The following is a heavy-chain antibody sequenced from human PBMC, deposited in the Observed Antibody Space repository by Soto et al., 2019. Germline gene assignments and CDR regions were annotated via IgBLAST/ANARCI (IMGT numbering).Heavy chain of an antibody. D-gene: IGHD3-22*01. CDR2: IYYSGST. Sequence: KASETLSLTCTVSGGSISSSSYYWGWIRQPPGKGLEWIGSIYYSGSTYYNPSLKSRVTISVDTSKNQFSLKLSSVTAADTAVYYCARGPNYYDSSGYYPRPDAFDIWGQGTMVTVSS. J-gene: IGHJ3*02. CDR1: GGSISSSSYY. CDR3: ARGPNYYDSSGYYPRPDAFDI. V-gene: IGHV4-39*01.